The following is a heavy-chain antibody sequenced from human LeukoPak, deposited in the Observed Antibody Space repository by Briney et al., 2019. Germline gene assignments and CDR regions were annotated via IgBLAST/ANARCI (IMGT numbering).Heavy chain of an antibody. CDR2: IYPGGST. CDR3: ARGPWAAAGGSIDGLDI. Sequence: GGSLRLSCAASEFTVSNNYMTWARQAPGKGLEWVSVIYPGGSTYYTDSVKGRFTISRHNSENTLDLQMNSLRVEDTAVYYCARGPWAAAGGSIDGLDIWGQGAMVTVSS. V-gene: IGHV3-53*04. CDR1: EFTVSNNY. J-gene: IGHJ3*02. D-gene: IGHD6-13*01.